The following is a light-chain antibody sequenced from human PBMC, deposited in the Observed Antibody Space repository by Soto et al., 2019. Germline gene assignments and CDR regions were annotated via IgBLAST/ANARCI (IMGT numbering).Light chain of an antibody. CDR2: DTS. CDR1: QSVTTN. V-gene: IGKV3-15*01. J-gene: IGKJ4*01. Sequence: EIVLTQSPATLSLSPGERATLSCRASQSVTTNLAWYQQKPGQTPRLLIYDTSTRATGVPTRFSGSRSGAEFTLTINSLQSEDFAVYYCQPYNNWPLTFGGGTKVDI. CDR3: QPYNNWPLT.